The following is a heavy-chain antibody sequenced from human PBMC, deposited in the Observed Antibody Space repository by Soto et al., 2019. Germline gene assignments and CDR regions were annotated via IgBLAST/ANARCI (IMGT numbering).Heavy chain of an antibody. J-gene: IGHJ2*01. V-gene: IGHV3-30-3*01. CDR2: ISYDGSNK. Sequence: QVQLVESGGGVVQPGRSLRLSCAASGFTFSSYAMHWVRQAPGKGLEWVAVISYDGSNKYYADSVKGRFTISRDNSKNTLYLQMNSLRAEDTAVYYCARDFSDRVEDLWGRGTLVTVSS. CDR3: ARDFSDRVEDL. CDR1: GFTFSSYA. D-gene: IGHD3-3*01.